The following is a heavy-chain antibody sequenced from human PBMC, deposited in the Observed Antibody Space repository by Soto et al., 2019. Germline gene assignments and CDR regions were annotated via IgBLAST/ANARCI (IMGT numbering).Heavy chain of an antibody. D-gene: IGHD6-19*01. V-gene: IGHV5-51*01. Sequence: PGESLKISCKGSGYSFTSYWIGWVRQMPGKGLEWMGIIYPGDSGTRYSPSFQGQVTISADKSISTAYLQWSSLKASDTAMYYCARPRGGSGGAGAFDIWGQGTMVTVSS. CDR1: GYSFTSYW. J-gene: IGHJ3*02. CDR2: IYPGDSGT. CDR3: ARPRGGSGGAGAFDI.